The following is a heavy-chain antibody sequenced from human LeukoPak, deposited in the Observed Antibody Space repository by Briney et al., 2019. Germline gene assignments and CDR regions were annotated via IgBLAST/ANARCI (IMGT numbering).Heavy chain of an antibody. CDR2: ISGGGGST. CDR3: ARDTAFSFDY. V-gene: IGHV3-23*01. D-gene: IGHD2-21*02. J-gene: IGHJ4*02. Sequence: GGSLRLSCAASGFTFSRYAMTWVRQAPGKGLDWVSGISGGGGSTYYADTVKGRFTISRDNSKNTLYLQMNSLRAEDTAVYYCARDTAFSFDYWGQGNLVTVSS. CDR1: GFTFSRYA.